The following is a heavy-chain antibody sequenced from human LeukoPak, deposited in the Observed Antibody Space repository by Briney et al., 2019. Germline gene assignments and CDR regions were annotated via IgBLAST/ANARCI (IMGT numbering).Heavy chain of an antibody. V-gene: IGHV4-4*07. CDR2: IFISGST. CDR3: ARVSLVTVTILY. CDR1: GDSINSYF. D-gene: IGHD4-17*01. Sequence: SETLSLTCTVSGDSINSYFWGWVRQPAGKGLEWIGLIFISGSTNCTPSLKSRVTMSTDTSKNQFSLKLSSVTAADTAVYYCARVSLVTVTILYWGQGTLVTVSS. J-gene: IGHJ4*02.